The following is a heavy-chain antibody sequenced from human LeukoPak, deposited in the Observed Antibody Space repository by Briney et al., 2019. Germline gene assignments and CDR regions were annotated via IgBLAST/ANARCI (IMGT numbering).Heavy chain of an antibody. CDR2: FIESDNS. CDR1: GGTFSSYS. J-gene: IGHJ2*01. Sequence: SETLSLTCGVFGGTFSSYSWTWTWLRQTPGQGLEWIGEFIESDNSHYNSALESRVTIHIDTYKYQFSLKLTSVTAADTAVYYCARGHYPPRWYFDLWGRGTMVTVSS. V-gene: IGHV4-34*01. D-gene: IGHD3-10*01. CDR3: ARGHYPPRWYFDL.